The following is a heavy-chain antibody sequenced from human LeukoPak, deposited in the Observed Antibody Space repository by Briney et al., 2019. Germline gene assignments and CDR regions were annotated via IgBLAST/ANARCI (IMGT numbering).Heavy chain of an antibody. V-gene: IGHV4-39*01. CDR2: IDYSGHT. J-gene: IGHJ5*02. D-gene: IGHD3-16*01. CDR1: GASISSSSRADYFF. Sequence: PSETLSLTCTVSGASISSSSRADYFFWGWIRQARGKGLEWIGSIDYSGHTYYNPSLKTRATISVDTPKNQFSLSLRSVTAADTAVYYCARPLYSGWDRFGPWGQGTLITVS. CDR3: ARPLYSGWDRFGP.